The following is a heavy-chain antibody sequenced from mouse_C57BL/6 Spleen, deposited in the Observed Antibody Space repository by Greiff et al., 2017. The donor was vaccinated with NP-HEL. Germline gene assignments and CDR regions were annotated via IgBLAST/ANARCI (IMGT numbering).Heavy chain of an antibody. CDR2: IYPGDGDT. V-gene: IGHV1-80*01. CDR1: GYAFSSYW. Sequence: VQLQQSGAELVKPGASVKISCKASGYAFSSYWMNWVKQRPGKGLEWIGQIYPGDGDTNYNGKFKGKATLTADKSSSTAYMQLSSLTSEDSAVYFCANKGGVYYGYSWFAYWGQGTLVTVSA. D-gene: IGHD2-2*01. J-gene: IGHJ3*01. CDR3: ANKGGVYYGYSWFAY.